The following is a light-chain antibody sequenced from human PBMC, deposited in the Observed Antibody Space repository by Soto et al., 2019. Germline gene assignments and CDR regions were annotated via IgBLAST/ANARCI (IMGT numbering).Light chain of an antibody. J-gene: IGLJ2*01. Sequence: QSVLTQPPSVSLAPGQKVTISCSGSSSNIGNNYVSWYQQLPGTAPKLLIYDNNKRPSGIPDRFSGSKSGTSATLGITGLQTGDEADYYCGTWDSSLSAVVFGGGTKLTVL. V-gene: IGLV1-51*01. CDR3: GTWDSSLSAVV. CDR1: SSNIGNNY. CDR2: DNN.